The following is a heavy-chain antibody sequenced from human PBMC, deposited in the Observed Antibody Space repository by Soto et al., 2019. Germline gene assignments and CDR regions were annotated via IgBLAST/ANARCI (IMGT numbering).Heavy chain of an antibody. CDR1: GGSINSGDYY. J-gene: IGHJ5*02. D-gene: IGHD3-10*01. V-gene: IGHV4-31*03. Sequence: QVQLQESGPGLVKTSQTLSLTCTVSGGSINSGDYYWSWIRQHPGKGLEWIGYIYYSGSTYYNPSLKSRVTISVDTSKNQVSLKLSSGTAADTAVYYCAREEVAYYGSGSYNWFDPWGQGTLVTVSS. CDR2: IYYSGST. CDR3: AREEVAYYGSGSYNWFDP.